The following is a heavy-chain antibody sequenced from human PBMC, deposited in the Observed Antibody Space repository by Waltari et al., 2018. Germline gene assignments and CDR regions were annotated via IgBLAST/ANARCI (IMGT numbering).Heavy chain of an antibody. J-gene: IGHJ4*02. CDR2: ISSRGDST. CDR1: GFTFCTFA. V-gene: IGHV3-23*01. CDR3: TRAIFGVVYSFDY. Sequence: EVKLLESGGCLVQPGGSLRLPCPASGFTFCTFAMNWVRQAPGKGLEWVSGISSRGDSTYYADSVRGRFTLSRDNSKNTLYLQMNSLRAEDTALYYCTRAIFGVVYSFDYWGRGTLVTVSS. D-gene: IGHD3-3*01.